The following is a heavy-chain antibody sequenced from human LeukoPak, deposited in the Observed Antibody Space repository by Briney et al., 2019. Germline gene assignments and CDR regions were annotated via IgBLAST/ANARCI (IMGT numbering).Heavy chain of an antibody. V-gene: IGHV4-39*01. D-gene: IGHD3-3*01. Sequence: PSETLSLTCTVSGGSISSSSYYWGWIRQPPGKGLEWIGSIYYSGSTYYNPSLKSRVTISVDTSKNQFSLKLSSVTAADTAVYYCARHSRITLFGVVIYKWFDPWGQGTLVTVSS. CDR2: IYYSGST. J-gene: IGHJ5*02. CDR3: ARHSRITLFGVVIYKWFDP. CDR1: GGSISSSSYY.